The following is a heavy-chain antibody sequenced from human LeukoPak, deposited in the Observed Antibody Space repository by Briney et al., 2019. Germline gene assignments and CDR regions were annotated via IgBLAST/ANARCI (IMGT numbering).Heavy chain of an antibody. CDR3: ARAKPKNMVRGLIMRRESRYYFDY. D-gene: IGHD3-10*01. CDR2: INSDGRDT. J-gene: IGHJ4*02. V-gene: IGHV3-74*03. Sequence: GGSLRLSCAASGFTFSNYYVHWVRQPPGKGLVWVSRINSDGRDTTYVDSVKGRFTISRDNSKSTLYIQMNSLRAEDTAVYYCARAKPKNMVRGLIMRRESRYYFDYWGQGTLVTVSS. CDR1: GFTFSNYY.